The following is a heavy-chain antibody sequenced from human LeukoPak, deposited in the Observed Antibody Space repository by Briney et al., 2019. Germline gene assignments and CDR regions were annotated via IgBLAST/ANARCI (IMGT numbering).Heavy chain of an antibody. CDR2: IYYSGTT. V-gene: IGHV4-39*01. J-gene: IGHJ4*02. Sequence: SETLSLTCTVSGGSVSSSSYYWGWIRQPPGKGLEWIGTIYYSGTTYYNPSLKSRVTISLDTSENQFSLKLSSVTATDTALFSCARLPKSAYFHYWGQGILVTVSS. CDR3: ARLPKSAYFHY. CDR1: GGSVSSSSYY. D-gene: IGHD2-15*01.